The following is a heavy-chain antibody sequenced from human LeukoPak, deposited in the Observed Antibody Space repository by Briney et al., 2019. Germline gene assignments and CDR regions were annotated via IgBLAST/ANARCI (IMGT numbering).Heavy chain of an antibody. CDR2: ISSSSIYI. CDR1: GFTFSSYW. D-gene: IGHD3-3*01. CDR3: ARDTNDFWSGYPYFDY. J-gene: IGHJ4*02. Sequence: GGSLRLSCAGSGFTFSSYWMSWVRQAPGKGLEWVSSISSSSIYIYYADSVKGRFTISRDNAKNSLYLQMNSLRAEDTAVYYCARDTNDFWSGYPYFDYWGQGTLVTVSS. V-gene: IGHV3-21*01.